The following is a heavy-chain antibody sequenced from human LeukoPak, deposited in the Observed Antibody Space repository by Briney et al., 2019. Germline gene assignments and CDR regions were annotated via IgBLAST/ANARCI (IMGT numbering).Heavy chain of an antibody. J-gene: IGHJ6*02. CDR3: ANTVMDTDYYYYYGMDV. D-gene: IGHD4-11*01. Sequence: GGSLRLSCAASGFTFSSSAMSWVRQVPGKGLEWVSGISASGGSTYYADSVRGRFTISRDNSKNTLYLQMNSLRAEDTAVYYCANTVMDTDYYYYYGMDVWGQGTTVTVSS. CDR2: ISASGGST. V-gene: IGHV3-23*01. CDR1: GFTFSSSA.